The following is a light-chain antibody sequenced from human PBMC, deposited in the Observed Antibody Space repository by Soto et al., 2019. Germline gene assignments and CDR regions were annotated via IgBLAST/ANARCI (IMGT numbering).Light chain of an antibody. CDR2: EVS. J-gene: IGLJ1*01. Sequence: LTQPASVSGSPGQSITISCTGTSNDVGVYNYVSWYQHHSGKAPKLIIYEVSNRPSGVSDRFSGSKSGKTASLTISGLQAEDEADYYCSSYTSTSTPYVFGSGTKVTVL. CDR1: SNDVGVYNY. CDR3: SSYTSTSTPYV. V-gene: IGLV2-14*01.